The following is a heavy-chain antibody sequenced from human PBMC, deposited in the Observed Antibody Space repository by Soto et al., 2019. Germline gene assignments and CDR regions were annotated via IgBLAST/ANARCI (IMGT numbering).Heavy chain of an antibody. CDR1: GFTFNSYW. V-gene: IGHV3-7*01. CDR3: AAGALPEEFDAFDI. Sequence: PGGSLRLSCAASGFTFNSYWMSWVRQAPGKGLEWVANIKQDGSEKYYVDSVKGRFTISRDNAKNSLYLQMNSLRAEDTAVYYCAAGALPEEFDAFDIWGQGTMVTVS. D-gene: IGHD3-10*01. J-gene: IGHJ3*02. CDR2: IKQDGSEK.